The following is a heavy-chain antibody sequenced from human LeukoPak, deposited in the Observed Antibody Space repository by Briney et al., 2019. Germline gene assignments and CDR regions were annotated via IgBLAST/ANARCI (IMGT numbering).Heavy chain of an antibody. Sequence: SETLSLTCTVSGGSISSYYWSWIRQPAGKGLEWIGRIYTSGSTNYNPSLKSRVTMSVDTSKNQFSLKLSSVTAANTVVYSCAKSNGYGLVDIWAKGTMVTVSS. CDR1: GGSISSYY. V-gene: IGHV4-4*07. D-gene: IGHD3-10*01. CDR2: IYTSGST. J-gene: IGHJ3*02. CDR3: AKSNGYGLVDI.